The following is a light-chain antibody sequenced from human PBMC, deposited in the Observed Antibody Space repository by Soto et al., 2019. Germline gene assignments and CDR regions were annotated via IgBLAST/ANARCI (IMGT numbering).Light chain of an antibody. Sequence: EIVMTQSPVTLSVSPGGRATLSCRASQSISDTLAWYQQKPGQAPRLLIHGASTRAPGFPARFSGSGSGTDFTLTISSLQYEDFAVYYCQQYNNWPWTFGQGTKMDIK. CDR2: GAS. V-gene: IGKV3-15*01. CDR1: QSISDT. CDR3: QQYNNWPWT. J-gene: IGKJ1*01.